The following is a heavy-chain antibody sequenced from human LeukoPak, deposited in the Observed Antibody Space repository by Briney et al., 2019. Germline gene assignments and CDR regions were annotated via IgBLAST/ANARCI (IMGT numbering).Heavy chain of an antibody. J-gene: IGHJ5*02. D-gene: IGHD2-2*01. CDR2: ISSSSYI. V-gene: IGHV3-21*01. Sequence: GGSLRLSCAVSGFTFSSYSMNWVRQAPGKGLEWVSSISSSSYIYYADSVKGRFTISRDNAKNSLYLQMNSLRAEDTAVYYCAKEEGVVVVPWFDPWGQGTLVTVSS. CDR1: GFTFSSYS. CDR3: AKEEGVVVVPWFDP.